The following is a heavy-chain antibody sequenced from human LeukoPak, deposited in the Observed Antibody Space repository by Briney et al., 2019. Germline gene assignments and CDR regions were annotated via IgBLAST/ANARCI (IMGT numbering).Heavy chain of an antibody. Sequence: GGSLRLSCAASGFTFGAYTMNWVRQAPGKGLEWVTCIFSRSESILYADSVKGRFTISKDNAKNTVYLQMNSLRAEDTAVYYCVSFYETYWGRGTLVTVSS. CDR2: IFSRSESI. CDR3: VSFYETY. J-gene: IGHJ4*02. D-gene: IGHD2/OR15-2a*01. CDR1: GFTFGAYT. V-gene: IGHV3-21*01.